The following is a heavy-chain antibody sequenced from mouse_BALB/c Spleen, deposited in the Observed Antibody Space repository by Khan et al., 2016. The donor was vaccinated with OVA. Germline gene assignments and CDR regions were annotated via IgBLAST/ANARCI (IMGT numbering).Heavy chain of an antibody. CDR3: ARSTYRYAFVY. Sequence: EVQLQESGPSLVKPSQTLSLTCSVTGDSITTGYWNWIRKFPGNTLEYMGYIIYTGYTYYNPSLKSRISITRHTSNNQYYLQLNSVTDEDTATYYCARSTYRYAFVYWGQGTLVTVSA. V-gene: IGHV3-8*02. D-gene: IGHD2-14*01. CDR2: IIYTGYT. J-gene: IGHJ3*01. CDR1: GDSITTGY.